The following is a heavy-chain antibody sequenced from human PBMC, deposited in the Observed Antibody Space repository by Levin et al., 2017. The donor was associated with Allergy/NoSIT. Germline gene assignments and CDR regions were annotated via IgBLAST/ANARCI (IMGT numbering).Heavy chain of an antibody. CDR2: ITDSGRT. V-gene: IGHV3-23*01. J-gene: IGHJ4*02. D-gene: IGHD4-17*01. Sequence: GGSLSLSCAVSGFTFSSFAMSWVRQAPGKGPEWVSAITDSGRTYYADSVKGRFTVSRDNSKNTLYLQMNSLRTDDTAIYYCAKEMTRVIPVFDSWGQGTLVTVSS. CDR3: AKEMTRVIPVFDS. CDR1: GFTFSSFA.